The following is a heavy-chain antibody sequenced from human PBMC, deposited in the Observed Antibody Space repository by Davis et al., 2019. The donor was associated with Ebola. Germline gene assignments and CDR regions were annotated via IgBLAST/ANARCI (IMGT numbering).Heavy chain of an antibody. J-gene: IGHJ6*02. CDR2: INHSGST. CDR1: GGSFSGYY. V-gene: IGHV4-34*01. D-gene: IGHD3-9*01. CDR3: ARGRYFDWLLLAPYYYYGMDV. Sequence: SETLSLTCAVYGGSFSGYYWSWIRQPPGKGLEWIGEINHSGSTNYNPSLKIRVTISVDTSKNQFSLKLSSVTAADTAVYYCARGRYFDWLLLAPYYYYGMDVWGQGTTVTVSS.